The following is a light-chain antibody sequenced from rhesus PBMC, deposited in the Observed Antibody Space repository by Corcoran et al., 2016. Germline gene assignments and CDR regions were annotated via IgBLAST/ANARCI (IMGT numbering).Light chain of an antibody. CDR2: YAS. V-gene: IGKV1-37*01. CDR1: QGISNF. J-gene: IGKJ2*01. Sequence: DIQMTQSPSSLSASVGDTVTITCRASQGISNFLAWYQQKPGKAPKPLIYYASRLKSGVPSRFSGSGSGAEFTLTINSLQPEEFATYYCQQYNSAPYSFGQGTKVEIK. CDR3: QQYNSAPYS.